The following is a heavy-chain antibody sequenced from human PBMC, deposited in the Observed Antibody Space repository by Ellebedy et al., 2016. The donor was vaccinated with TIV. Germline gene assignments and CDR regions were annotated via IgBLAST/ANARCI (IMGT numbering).Heavy chain of an antibody. D-gene: IGHD6-13*01. CDR2: IIPILGIA. CDR1: GYTLTELS. V-gene: IGHV1-69*04. CDR3: ARDRDSSSWYFGGYYYYGMDV. J-gene: IGHJ6*02. Sequence: AASVKVSCKVSGYTLTELSMHWVRQAPGKGLEWMGRIIPILGIANYAQKFQGRVTITADKSTSTAYMELSSLRSEDTAVYYCARDRDSSSWYFGGYYYYGMDVWGQGTTVTVSS.